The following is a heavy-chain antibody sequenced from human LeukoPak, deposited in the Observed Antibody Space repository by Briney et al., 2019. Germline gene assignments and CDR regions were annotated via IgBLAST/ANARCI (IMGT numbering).Heavy chain of an antibody. J-gene: IGHJ4*02. V-gene: IGHV3-30*18. CDR1: GFTFRSYG. CDR2: ISYDGGNK. D-gene: IGHD3-22*01. Sequence: GRSLRLSCAASGFTFRSYGLHWVRQAPGKELEWVAVISYDGGNKYYADSVKGRFTISRVNSQNTLYLQMDSLRTEDTAVYYCAKDRPLGDSYYDSSGYGLDNWGQGTLVTVSS. CDR3: AKDRPLGDSYYDSSGYGLDN.